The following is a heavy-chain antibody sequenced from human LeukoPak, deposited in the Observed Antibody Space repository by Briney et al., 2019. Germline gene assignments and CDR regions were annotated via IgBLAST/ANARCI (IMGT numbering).Heavy chain of an antibody. J-gene: IGHJ3*02. Sequence: GGSLRLSCAASGFTFSSYAMHWVRQAPGKGLEWVAVISYDGSNKYYADSVKGRFTISGDNSKNTLYLQMNSLRAEDTAVYYCAREYYSHSRGFDIWGQGTMVTVSS. CDR3: AREYYSHSRGFDI. D-gene: IGHD2/OR15-2a*01. V-gene: IGHV3-30-3*01. CDR2: ISYDGSNK. CDR1: GFTFSSYA.